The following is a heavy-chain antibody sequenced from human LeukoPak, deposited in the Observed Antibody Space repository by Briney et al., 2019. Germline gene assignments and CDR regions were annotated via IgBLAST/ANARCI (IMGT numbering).Heavy chain of an antibody. CDR3: TTDGLAAADNNWFDP. V-gene: IGHV3-15*01. Sequence: GGSLRLSCAASGFTFSNAWKSWVRQAPGKGLEWVGRIKSKTDGGTTDYAAPVKGRFTISRDDSKNTLYLQMNSLKTEDTAVYYCTTDGLAAADNNWFDPWGQGTLVTVSS. CDR2: IKSKTDGGTT. J-gene: IGHJ5*02. CDR1: GFTFSNAW. D-gene: IGHD6-13*01.